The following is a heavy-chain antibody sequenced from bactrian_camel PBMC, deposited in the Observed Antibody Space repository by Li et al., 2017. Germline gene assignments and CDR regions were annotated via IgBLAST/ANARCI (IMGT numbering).Heavy chain of an antibody. V-gene: IGHV3S6*01. Sequence: HVQLVESGGGMVQAGGSARLSCAASGLTVSTYCMAWFRQTPGKEREGVAGIDFDGSASYADSVKGRFTIRKDNDTNTLYLQMNGLKTEDTAMYYCAAGRCPDTNDYWGQGTQVTVS. CDR3: AAGRCPDTNDY. CDR2: IDFDGSA. CDR1: GLTVSTYC. D-gene: IGHD1*01. J-gene: IGHJ4*01.